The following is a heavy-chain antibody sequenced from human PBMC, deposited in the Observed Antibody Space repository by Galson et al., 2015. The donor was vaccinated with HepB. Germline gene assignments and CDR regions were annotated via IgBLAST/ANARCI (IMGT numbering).Heavy chain of an antibody. D-gene: IGHD1-1*01. CDR3: ARGDDSSGGMDV. J-gene: IGHJ6*03. CDR1: GGTFSSYA. CDR2: IIPIFGTA. Sequence: VKVSCKASGGTFSSYAISWVRQAPGQGLEWMGGIIPIFGTANYAQKFQGRVTITADESTSTAYMELSSLRSEDTAVYYCARGDDSSGGMDVWGKGTTVTVSS. V-gene: IGHV1-69*13.